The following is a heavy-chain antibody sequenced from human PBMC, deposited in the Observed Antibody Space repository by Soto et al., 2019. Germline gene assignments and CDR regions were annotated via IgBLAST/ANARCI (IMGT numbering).Heavy chain of an antibody. V-gene: IGHV4-30-2*01. CDR2: IYHSGST. CDR1: GGSISSGGYS. Sequence: SETLSLTCAVSGGSISSGGYSWGWIRQPPGKGLEWIGYIYHSGSTYYNPSLKSRVTISVDRSRNQFSLKLSSVTAADTAVYYCARVPADWGQGTLVTVSS. J-gene: IGHJ4*02. CDR3: ARVPAD.